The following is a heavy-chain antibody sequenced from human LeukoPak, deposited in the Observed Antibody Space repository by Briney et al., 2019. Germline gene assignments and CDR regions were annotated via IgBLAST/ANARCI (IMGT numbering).Heavy chain of an antibody. Sequence: GGSLRLSCAASGFTFSSYSMNWVRQAPGKGLEWVSSISSSSSYIYYADSVKGRFTISRDNAKNSLYLQMNSLRAEDTAVYYCARPSIPSAAASALDIWGQGTMVTVSS. J-gene: IGHJ3*02. CDR3: ARPSIPSAAASALDI. CDR2: ISSSSSYI. V-gene: IGHV3-21*01. CDR1: GFTFSSYS. D-gene: IGHD2-2*01.